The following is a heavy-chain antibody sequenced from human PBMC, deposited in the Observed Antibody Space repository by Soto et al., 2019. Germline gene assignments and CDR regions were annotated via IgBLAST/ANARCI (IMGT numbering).Heavy chain of an antibody. Sequence: GGSLRLSCATLGFTVNSHYMSWVPQAPGEGVEGVSVIYSGGSTYYADSVKGRFTISRDNSKNTLYFQMNSLRAEDTAVYYCARDIEGYYGSGSYYYYYMDVWGKGTTVTVSS. CDR3: ARDIEGYYGSGSYYYYYMDV. CDR2: IYSGGST. D-gene: IGHD3-10*01. J-gene: IGHJ6*03. CDR1: GFTVNSHY. V-gene: IGHV3-66*01.